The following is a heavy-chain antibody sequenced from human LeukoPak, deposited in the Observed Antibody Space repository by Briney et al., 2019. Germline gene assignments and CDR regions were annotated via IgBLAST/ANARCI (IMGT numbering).Heavy chain of an antibody. CDR3: ARGHPYCSSTSCPPDY. CDR2: IYYSGST. Sequence: SETLSLTCTVSGGSISSYYWSWIRQPPGKGLEWIGHIYYSGSTNYNPSLKSRVTISVDTSKNQFSLKLSSVTAADTAVYYCARGHPYCSSTSCPPDYWGQGTLVTVSS. CDR1: GGSISSYY. J-gene: IGHJ4*02. D-gene: IGHD2-2*01. V-gene: IGHV4-59*01.